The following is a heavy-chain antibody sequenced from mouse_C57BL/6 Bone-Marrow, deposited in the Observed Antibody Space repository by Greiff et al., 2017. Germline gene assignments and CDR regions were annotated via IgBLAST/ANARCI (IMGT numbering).Heavy chain of an antibody. Sequence: EVKLVEPGEGLVKPGGSLKLSCAASGFTFSSYAMSWVRQTPEQRLEWVAYISSGGDYTYYADTVKGRFTITRDNAKNTLYLQLNSLKSEDTAMYYCTRGDYYGSRTYWGQGTLVTVSA. D-gene: IGHD1-1*01. V-gene: IGHV5-9-1*02. J-gene: IGHJ3*01. CDR1: GFTFSSYA. CDR2: ISSGGDYT. CDR3: TRGDYYGSRTY.